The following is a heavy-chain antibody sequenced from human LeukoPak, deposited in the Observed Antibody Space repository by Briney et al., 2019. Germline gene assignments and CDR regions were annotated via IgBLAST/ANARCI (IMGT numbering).Heavy chain of an antibody. Sequence: GGSLRLSCVASGFRFDDYGMSWVRQAPGKGLEWVSGITGSGDSTYYADSVKGRFTISRDNSKNTLYLQMNSLRAEDTAVYYCADSNYWYPVDYWGQGTLVTVSS. V-gene: IGHV3-23*01. D-gene: IGHD4-11*01. CDR3: ADSNYWYPVDY. J-gene: IGHJ4*02. CDR2: ITGSGDST. CDR1: GFRFDDYG.